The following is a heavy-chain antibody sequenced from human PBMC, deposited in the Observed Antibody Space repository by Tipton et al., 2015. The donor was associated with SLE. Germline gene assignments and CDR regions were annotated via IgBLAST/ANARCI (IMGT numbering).Heavy chain of an antibody. V-gene: IGHV3-21*01. CDR3: ARELLHYYYYMDV. CDR2: ISSSSRYI. J-gene: IGHJ6*03. CDR1: GFTFNNYG. Sequence: SLRLSCAASGFTFNNYGMNWVRQAPGKGLEWVSSISSSSRYIYYADSVKGRFTISRDNAKNSLYLQMNSLRAEDTAVYYCARELLHYYYYMDVWGKGTTVTVSS. D-gene: IGHD2-15*01.